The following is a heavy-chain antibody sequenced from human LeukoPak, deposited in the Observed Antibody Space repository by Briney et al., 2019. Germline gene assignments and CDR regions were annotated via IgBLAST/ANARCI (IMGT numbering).Heavy chain of an antibody. J-gene: IGHJ4*02. D-gene: IGHD5-24*01. CDR1: GFTFSDSY. CDR3: ARDPDGSEAYFDY. CDR2: ISSGGSYI. V-gene: IGHV3-11*04. Sequence: KPGGSLRLSCAASGFTFSDSYMTWIRQAPGKGLEWVSSISSGGSYIYYADSVKGRFTVSRDNAKNSLYLQMNSLRAEDTAVYYCARDPDGSEAYFDYWGQGTLVTVSS.